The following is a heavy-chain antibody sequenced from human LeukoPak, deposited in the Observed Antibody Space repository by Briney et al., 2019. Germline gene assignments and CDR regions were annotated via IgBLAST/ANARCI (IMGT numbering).Heavy chain of an antibody. CDR3: AREWEYYYDSSGPAFDI. J-gene: IGHJ3*02. Sequence: GASVKVSCKASGGTFSSYAISWVRQAPGQGLEWMGGIIPIFGTANYAQKFQGRVTVTADKSTSTAYMELSSLRSEDTAVYYCAREWEYYYDSSGPAFDIWGQGTMVTVSS. CDR1: GGTFSSYA. D-gene: IGHD3-22*01. V-gene: IGHV1-69*06. CDR2: IIPIFGTA.